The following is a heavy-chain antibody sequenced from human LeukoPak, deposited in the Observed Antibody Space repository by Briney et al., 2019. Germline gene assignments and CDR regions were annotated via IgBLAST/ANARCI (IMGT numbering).Heavy chain of an antibody. Sequence: GGSLRLSCAGSGFTFNNYAMSWVRQTPRKGLEWVSTIMISGDDTYYADPVKGRFTMSRDKSKNTLYLQMSYLRAEDTAVYYCAKDPGVVIMPNWFDPWGQGTLVTVSS. CDR3: AKDPGVVIMPNWFDP. CDR2: IMISGDDT. J-gene: IGHJ5*02. V-gene: IGHV3-23*01. D-gene: IGHD3-3*01. CDR1: GFTFNNYA.